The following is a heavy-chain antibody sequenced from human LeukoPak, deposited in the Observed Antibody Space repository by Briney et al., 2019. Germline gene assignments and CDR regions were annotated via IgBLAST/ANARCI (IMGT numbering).Heavy chain of an antibody. D-gene: IGHD2-15*01. J-gene: IGHJ3*02. CDR1: GFTFSSYS. Sequence: GGSLRLSCAASGFTFSSYSMNWVRQAPGKGLEWVSSISSSSSYIYYADSVKGRFTISRDNAKNSLYLQMNSLRAEDTAVYYCARAYRSGENDTFDIWGQATMVTVSS. V-gene: IGHV3-21*01. CDR3: ARAYRSGENDTFDI. CDR2: ISSSSSYI.